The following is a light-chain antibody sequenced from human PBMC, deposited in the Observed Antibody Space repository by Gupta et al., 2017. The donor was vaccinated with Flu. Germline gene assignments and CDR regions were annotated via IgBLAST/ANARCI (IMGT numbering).Light chain of an antibody. CDR1: QSLLHSNGYNY. J-gene: IGKJ1*01. CDR3: MQALQTLWT. V-gene: IGKV2-28*01. Sequence: DIVMTQSPLSLPVTPGEPASISCRSSQSLLHSNGYNYLDWYLQKPGQSPQLLIYLGSNRASGVPDRFSGSGSGTDFTLKISRVEAEDVGVYYCMQALQTLWTFGQGTKVVIK. CDR2: LGS.